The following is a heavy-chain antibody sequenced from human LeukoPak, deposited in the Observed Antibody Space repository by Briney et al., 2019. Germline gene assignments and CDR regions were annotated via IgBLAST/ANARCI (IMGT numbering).Heavy chain of an antibody. V-gene: IGHV1-69*13. CDR3: ARVRQAGGWSSPLDY. D-gene: IGHD6-19*01. CDR2: IIPIFGTA. Sequence: ASVKVSCKASGGTFSSYAISWVRQAPGQGLEWMGGIIPIFGTANYAQKFQGRVTITADESTSTAYMELSSLRSEDTAVYYCARVRQAGGWSSPLDYWGQGTLVTVSS. J-gene: IGHJ4*02. CDR1: GGTFSSYA.